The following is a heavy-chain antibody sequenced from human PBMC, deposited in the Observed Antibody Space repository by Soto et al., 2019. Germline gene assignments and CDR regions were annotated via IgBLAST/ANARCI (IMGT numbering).Heavy chain of an antibody. D-gene: IGHD4-17*01. CDR1: GGSIRNYY. J-gene: IGHJ4*02. CDR3: AREVASYGSTYFDS. Sequence: PWETLSLTCTVSGGSIRNYYWTWIRQPPGKGLEWIGYIYSSGRTKSNPSLRNRVTISVDPSANHFSLKLRSLTAADTAVYYCAREVASYGSTYFDSWGQGTLVTVSS. CDR2: IYSSGRT. V-gene: IGHV4-59*01.